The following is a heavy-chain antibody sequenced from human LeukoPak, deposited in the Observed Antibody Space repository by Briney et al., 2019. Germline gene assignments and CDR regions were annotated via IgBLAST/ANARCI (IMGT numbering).Heavy chain of an antibody. CDR3: ARDPPAVAANTYG. V-gene: IGHV3-66*01. D-gene: IGHD6-6*01. CDR1: GVTVGNNY. J-gene: IGHJ4*02. Sequence: PGGSLRLSCAASGVTVGNNYMNWVRQAPGKGLEWVSLIYSGGSTHYAESVKGRFTISRDNSKNTLYLQMNSLRVDDTAVYYCARDPPAVAANTYGWGQGTLVTVSS. CDR2: IYSGGST.